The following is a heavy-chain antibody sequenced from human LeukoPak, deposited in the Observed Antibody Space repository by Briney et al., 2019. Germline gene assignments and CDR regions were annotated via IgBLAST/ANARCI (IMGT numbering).Heavy chain of an antibody. Sequence: PSETLSLTCAVSGGSISSGGYSWSWIRQPPGKGLEWIGYIYHSGSTYYNPSLKSRVTISVDRSKNQFSLKLSSVTAADTAGDYCARVGGSNRTWFGELSLDYWGQGTLVTVFS. CDR3: ARVGGSNRTWFGELSLDY. D-gene: IGHD3-10*01. V-gene: IGHV4-30-2*01. CDR1: GGSISSGGYS. CDR2: IYHSGST. J-gene: IGHJ4*02.